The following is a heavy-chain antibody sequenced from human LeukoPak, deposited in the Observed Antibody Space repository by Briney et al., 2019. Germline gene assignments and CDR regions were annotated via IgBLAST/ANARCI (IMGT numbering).Heavy chain of an antibody. V-gene: IGHV4-59*01. D-gene: IGHD5-24*01. CDR3: ARGAMATTPFFDY. Sequence: PSETLSLTCPVSGGSISNYYYWTWIPQPPGKGLEWIGYVYYTGSTNFNPSLKSRVTMSLDTSRNQFSLKLTSLTAADTAVYYCARGAMATTPFFDYWGQGTLVTVSS. J-gene: IGHJ4*02. CDR2: VYYTGST. CDR1: GGSISNYY.